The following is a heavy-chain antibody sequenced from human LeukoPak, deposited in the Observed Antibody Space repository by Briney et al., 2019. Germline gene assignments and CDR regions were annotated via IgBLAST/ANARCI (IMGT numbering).Heavy chain of an antibody. J-gene: IGHJ4*02. CDR2: IIPIFGTA. V-gene: IGHV1-69*13. D-gene: IGHD1-1*01. CDR3: ASVMTILQPRRYDY. CDR1: GYTFTGYY. Sequence: SVKVSCKASGYTFTGYYMHWVRQAPGQGLEWMGGIIPIFGTANYAQKFQGRVTITADESTSTAYMELSSLRSEDTAVYYCASVMTILQPRRYDYWGQGTLVTVSS.